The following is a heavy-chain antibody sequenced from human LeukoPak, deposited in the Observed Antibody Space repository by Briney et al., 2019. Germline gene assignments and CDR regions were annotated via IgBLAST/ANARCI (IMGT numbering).Heavy chain of an antibody. V-gene: IGHV3-9*01. Sequence: PGRSLRLSCVPSGFTFEDHAMNWVRQAPGKGLEWVAGISWNSGRIGYADSVKGRFTISRDNTKNSLDLQMTGLRSEDTALYYCVKATGSQPRAGAFDFWGQGTSVTVSS. D-gene: IGHD1-26*01. CDR2: ISWNSGRI. CDR1: GFTFEDHA. CDR3: VKATGSQPRAGAFDF. J-gene: IGHJ3*01.